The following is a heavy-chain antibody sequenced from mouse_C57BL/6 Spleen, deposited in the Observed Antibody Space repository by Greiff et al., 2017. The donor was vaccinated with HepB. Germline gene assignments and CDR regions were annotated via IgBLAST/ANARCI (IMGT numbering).Heavy chain of an antibody. CDR1: GYAFSSSW. D-gene: IGHD1-1*01. CDR3: ASPGRSSLYYAMDY. V-gene: IGHV1-82*01. Sequence: QVQLKESGPELVKPGASVKISCKASGYAFSSSWMNWVKQRPGKGLEWIGRIYPGDGDTNYNGKFKGKATLTADKSPSTAYMQLSSLTSEDSAVYFCASPGRSSLYYAMDYWGQGTSVTVSS. J-gene: IGHJ4*01. CDR2: IYPGDGDT.